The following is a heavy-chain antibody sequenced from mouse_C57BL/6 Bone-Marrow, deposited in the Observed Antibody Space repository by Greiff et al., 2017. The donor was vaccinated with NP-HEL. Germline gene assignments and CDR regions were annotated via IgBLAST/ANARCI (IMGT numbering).Heavy chain of an antibody. CDR1: GYTFTDYY. CDR3: ARGTNAAY. V-gene: IGHV1-76*01. D-gene: IGHD3-3*01. CDR2: IYPGSGNT. J-gene: IGHJ3*01. Sequence: VQLQQSGAELVRPGASVKLSCKASGYTFTDYYINWVKQRPGQGLEWIARIYPGSGNTYYNEKFKGKATLTAEKSSSTAYMQLSSLTSEDSAVYFCARGTNAAYWGQGTLVTVSA.